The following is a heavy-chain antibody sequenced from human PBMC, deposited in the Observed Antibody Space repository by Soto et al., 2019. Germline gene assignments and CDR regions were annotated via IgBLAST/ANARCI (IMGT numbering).Heavy chain of an antibody. CDR2: INWNGGST. J-gene: IGHJ6*03. CDR1: GFTFDDYG. Sequence: PGGSLRLSCAASGFTFDDYGMSWVRQAPGKGLEWVSGINWNGGSTGYADSVKGRFTISRDNAKNSLYLQMNSLRAEDTALYHCARVSGSGSYYYYMDVWGKGTPVTVS. D-gene: IGHD3-10*01. CDR3: ARVSGSGSYYYYMDV. V-gene: IGHV3-20*01.